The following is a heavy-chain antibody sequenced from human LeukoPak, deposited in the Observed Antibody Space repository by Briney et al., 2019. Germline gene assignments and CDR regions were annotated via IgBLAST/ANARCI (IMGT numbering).Heavy chain of an antibody. V-gene: IGHV3-48*04. CDR2: ISSSGSTI. D-gene: IGHD5-24*01. CDR1: GFTFSSYS. CDR3: ARGGDGYNPNWFDP. Sequence: GGSLRLSCAASGFTFSSYSMNWVRQAPGKGLEWVSYISSSGSTIYYADSVKGRFTISRDNAKNSLYLQMNSLRAEDTAVYYCARGGDGYNPNWFDPWGQGTLVTVSS. J-gene: IGHJ5*02.